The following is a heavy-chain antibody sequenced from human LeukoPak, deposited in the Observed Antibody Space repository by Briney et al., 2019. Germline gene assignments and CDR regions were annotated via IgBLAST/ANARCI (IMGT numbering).Heavy chain of an antibody. Sequence: GGSLRLSCAASGFTFSSYAMSWARQAPGKGLEWVSAISGSGGSTYYADSVRGRFTISRDNSKNTLYLQMNSLRAEDTAVYYCAKGEVRGPTQYFQHWGQGTLVTVSS. CDR1: GFTFSSYA. CDR3: AKGEVRGPTQYFQH. V-gene: IGHV3-23*01. J-gene: IGHJ1*01. D-gene: IGHD3-10*01. CDR2: ISGSGGST.